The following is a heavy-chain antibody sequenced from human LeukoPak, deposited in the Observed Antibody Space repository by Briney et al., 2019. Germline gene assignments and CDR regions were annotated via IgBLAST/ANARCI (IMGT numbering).Heavy chain of an antibody. CDR2: IYHSGST. Sequence: PSETLSLTCTVSGYSISSGYYWGWIRQPPGKGLEWIGSIYHSGSTYYNPSLKSRVTISVDTSKNQFSLKLSSVTAADTAVYYCARGGSTRGYSYEFDYWGQGTLVTVSS. D-gene: IGHD5-18*01. J-gene: IGHJ4*02. CDR1: GYSISSGYY. CDR3: ARGGSTRGYSYEFDY. V-gene: IGHV4-38-2*02.